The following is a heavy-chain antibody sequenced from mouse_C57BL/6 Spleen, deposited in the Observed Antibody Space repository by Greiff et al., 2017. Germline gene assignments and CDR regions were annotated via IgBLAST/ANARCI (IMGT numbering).Heavy chain of an antibody. V-gene: IGHV1-82*01. J-gene: IGHJ4*01. Sequence: VQLQQSGPELVKPGASVKISCKASGYAFRSSWMNWVKQRPGKGLEWIGRIYPGDGDTNYNGKFKGKATLTADKSSSTAYMQLSSLTSEDSAVYFCAGGGTAQAIYAMDYWGQGTSVTVSS. CDR2: IYPGDGDT. CDR1: GYAFRSSW. CDR3: AGGGTAQAIYAMDY. D-gene: IGHD3-2*02.